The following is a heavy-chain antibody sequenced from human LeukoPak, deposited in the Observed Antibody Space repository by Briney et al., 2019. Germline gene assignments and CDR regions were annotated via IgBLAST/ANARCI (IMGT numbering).Heavy chain of an antibody. J-gene: IGHJ4*02. CDR1: GGSLSGYY. CDR2: INHSGST. Sequence: SETLSLTCAVYGGSLSGYYWSWIRQPPGKGLEWIGEINHSGSTNYNPSLKSRVTISVDTSKNQFSLKLSSVTAADTAVYYCARDSSSEGYWGQGTLVTVSS. D-gene: IGHD6-6*01. CDR3: ARDSSSEGY. V-gene: IGHV4-34*01.